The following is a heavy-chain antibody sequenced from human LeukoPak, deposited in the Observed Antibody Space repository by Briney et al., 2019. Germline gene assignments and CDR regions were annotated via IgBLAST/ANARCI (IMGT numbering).Heavy chain of an antibody. CDR3: AKSWSAGWFGEFVPKFDY. V-gene: IGHV3-23*01. CDR2: ISGSGGST. J-gene: IGHJ4*02. Sequence: GGSLRLSCAASGFTFSSYAMSWVRQAPGKGLEWASAISGSGGSTYYADSVKGRFTISRDNSKNTLYLQMNSLRAEDTAVYYCAKSWSAGWFGEFVPKFDYWGQGTLVTVSS. CDR1: GFTFSSYA. D-gene: IGHD3-10*01.